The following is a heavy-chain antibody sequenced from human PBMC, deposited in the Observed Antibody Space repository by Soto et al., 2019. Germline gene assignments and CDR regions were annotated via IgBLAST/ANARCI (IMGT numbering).Heavy chain of an antibody. V-gene: IGHV4-59*08. CDR2: TYYTGIT. CDR3: ARRIRALVVFDL. J-gene: IGHJ4*02. Sequence: QVQLQEPGPGLVKPSETLTLTFTVSGGSLSSYYWSWIRQPPGKGLELVVFTYYTGITSYNPALKRRVSVFVDTSKTQFSLKLTSVTPAETAVYYCARRIRALVVFDLWGQGTLVSVYS. CDR1: GGSLSSYY. D-gene: IGHD2-21*01.